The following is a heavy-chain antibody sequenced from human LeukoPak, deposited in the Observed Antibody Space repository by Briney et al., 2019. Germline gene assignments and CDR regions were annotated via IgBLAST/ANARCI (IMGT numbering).Heavy chain of an antibody. CDR3: ASVFSSGWSPDAFDI. V-gene: IGHV1-46*01. CDR2: INPSGGST. D-gene: IGHD6-19*01. CDR1: GYTFTVYY. J-gene: IGHJ3*02. Sequence: ASVKVSCKASGYTFTVYYMHWVRQAPGQGLEWMGIINPSGGSTSYAQKFQGRVTMTRDTSTSTVYMELSSLRSEDTAVYYCASVFSSGWSPDAFDIWGQGTMVTVSS.